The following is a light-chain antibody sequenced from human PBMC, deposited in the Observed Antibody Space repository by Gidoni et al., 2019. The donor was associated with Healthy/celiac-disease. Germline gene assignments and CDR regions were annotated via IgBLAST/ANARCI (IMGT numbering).Light chain of an antibody. Sequence: ELVLTQYPGTLSLSPGERATLSCRASQSVSSSHLAWYQQKPGQAPRLLIYGASSRATGSPDRFSGSGSGTDFTLTISRLEPEDFAVYYCQQYGSSPPYTFGQXTKLQIK. V-gene: IGKV3-20*01. CDR2: GAS. CDR3: QQYGSSPPYT. CDR1: QSVSSSH. J-gene: IGKJ2*01.